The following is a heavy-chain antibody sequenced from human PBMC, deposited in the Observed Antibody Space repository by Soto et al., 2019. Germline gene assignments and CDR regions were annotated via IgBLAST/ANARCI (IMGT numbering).Heavy chain of an antibody. CDR2: IYYSGST. Sequence: LSLTCTVSGGSISSSSYYWGWIRQPPGKGLEWIGSIYYSGSTYYNPSLKSRVTISVDTSKNQFSLKLSSVTAADTAVYYCARGPSMYYGSGILAPIDYWGQGTLVTV. CDR3: ARGPSMYYGSGILAPIDY. CDR1: GGSISSSSYY. D-gene: IGHD3-10*01. V-gene: IGHV4-39*01. J-gene: IGHJ4*02.